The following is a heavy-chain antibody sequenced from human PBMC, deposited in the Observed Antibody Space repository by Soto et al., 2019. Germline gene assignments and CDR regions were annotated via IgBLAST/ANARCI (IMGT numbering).Heavy chain of an antibody. CDR2: ISAYNGIT. V-gene: IGHV1-18*01. CDR3: ARDGIVVVPASPTGTHWYFDL. Sequence: GASVKVSCKASGYTFTSYGISWVRQAPGQGLEWMGWISAYNGITNYAQKLQGRVTMTTDTSTSTAYIELRSLRSDDTAVYYCARDGIVVVPASPTGTHWYFDLWGRGTLVTVSS. J-gene: IGHJ2*01. D-gene: IGHD2-2*01. CDR1: GYTFTSYG.